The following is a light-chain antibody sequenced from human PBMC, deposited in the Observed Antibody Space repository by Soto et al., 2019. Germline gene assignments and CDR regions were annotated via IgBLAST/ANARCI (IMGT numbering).Light chain of an antibody. V-gene: IGKV3-20*01. Sequence: EIVLTQSPGTLSLSPGERATLSCWASQSVASTYLGWYQQKPGQAPRLLIYGASSRATGIPDRFSGSGSVTDFTLTISRLEPEDFALYYCQQYAGSHTFGQGTRLEIK. J-gene: IGKJ5*01. CDR3: QQYAGSHT. CDR1: QSVASTY. CDR2: GAS.